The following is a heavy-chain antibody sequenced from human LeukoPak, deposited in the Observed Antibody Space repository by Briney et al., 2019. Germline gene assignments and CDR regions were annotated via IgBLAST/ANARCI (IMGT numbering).Heavy chain of an antibody. J-gene: IGHJ4*02. Sequence: GGSLRLSCEASGVTFSNYWMSWVRQAPGMGPEWLANIKQDGTEKFYMASVRGRFIISRGNAKSSLYLQMNSLRVEDTAVYYCARDCGGGAPCFDSWGQGTLVTVSS. CDR2: IKQDGTEK. D-gene: IGHD3-16*01. CDR1: GVTFSNYW. V-gene: IGHV3-7*03. CDR3: ARDCGGGAPCFDS.